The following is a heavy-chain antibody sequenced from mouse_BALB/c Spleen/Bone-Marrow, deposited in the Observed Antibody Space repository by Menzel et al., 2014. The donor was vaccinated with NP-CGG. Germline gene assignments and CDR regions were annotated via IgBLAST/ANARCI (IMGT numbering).Heavy chain of an antibody. J-gene: IGHJ2*01. D-gene: IGHD3-1*01. Sequence: SGTVLARPGAAVKMSCKASGYTFSNYWMHWVKQRPGQGLEWIGTIYPGNSDTTYNQKFKGKAKLTAVTSTCTAYMELSSLTNEDSAVYYCTTLARSDFDYWGQGTTLTVSS. V-gene: IGHV1-5*01. CDR3: TTLARSDFDY. CDR2: IYPGNSDT. CDR1: GYTFSNYW.